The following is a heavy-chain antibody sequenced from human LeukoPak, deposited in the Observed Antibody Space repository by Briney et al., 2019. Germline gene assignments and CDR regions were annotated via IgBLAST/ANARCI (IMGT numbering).Heavy chain of an antibody. D-gene: IGHD3-10*01. CDR3: ARERSINPYCCMDV. V-gene: IGHV1-69*04. J-gene: IGHJ6*02. CDR2: IIPILGIA. CDR1: GCTFSSYA. Sequence: ASVKLSCKASGCTFSSYAISWVRQAPGPGLEWMGRIIPILGIANYAQQFQGRVMITADKSTSTVYVELSSLRSEDSAVYYCARERSINPYCCMDVWGQGTTVSVCS.